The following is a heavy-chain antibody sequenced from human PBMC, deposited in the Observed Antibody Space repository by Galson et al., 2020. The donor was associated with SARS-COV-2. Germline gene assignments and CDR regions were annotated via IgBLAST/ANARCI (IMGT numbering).Heavy chain of an antibody. CDR1: GYTFTSYG. CDR3: ARDSSGYYYGIGAFDI. Sequence: ASVKVSCKASGYTFTSYGISWVRQAPGQGLEWMGWISAYNGNTNYAQKLQGRVTMTTDTSTSTAYMELRSLRSDDTAVYYCARDSSGYYYGIGAFDIWGQGTMVTVSS. CDR2: ISAYNGNT. D-gene: IGHD3-22*01. V-gene: IGHV1-18*01. J-gene: IGHJ3*02.